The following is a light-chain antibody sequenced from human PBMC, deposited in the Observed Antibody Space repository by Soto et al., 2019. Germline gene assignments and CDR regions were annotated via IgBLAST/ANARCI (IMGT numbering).Light chain of an antibody. CDR1: SSDVGGYNY. CDR2: DVS. CDR3: CLYAGTVV. V-gene: IGLV2-11*01. Sequence: QSVLTQPRSVSGSPGQSVTISCTGTSSDVGGYNYVSWYQQHPGKAPKLMIYDVSKRPSGVPDRFSGSKSGNSASLTISGLQAEDEADYYCCLYAGTVVFGGGTKLTVL. J-gene: IGLJ2*01.